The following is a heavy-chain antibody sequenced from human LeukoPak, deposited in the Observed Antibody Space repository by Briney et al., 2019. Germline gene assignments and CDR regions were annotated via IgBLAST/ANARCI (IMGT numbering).Heavy chain of an antibody. V-gene: IGHV3-74*01. CDR1: GFTYSSCS. J-gene: IGHJ4*02. CDR3: ARGLGGYTSSQAY. Sequence: GGSLRLSCAAAGFTYSSCSMNWVRQAPGKGLVWVSRINTDGSSTNYADSVKGRFTISRDNAKNTLYLQMNSLRAEDTAVYYCARGLGGYTSSQAYWGQGTLVTVSS. D-gene: IGHD6-13*01. CDR2: INTDGSST.